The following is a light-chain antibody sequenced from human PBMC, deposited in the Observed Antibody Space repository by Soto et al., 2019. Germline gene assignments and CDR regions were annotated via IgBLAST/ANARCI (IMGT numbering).Light chain of an antibody. CDR1: QSVSSSS. J-gene: IGKJ1*01. CDR3: QQYGSSLTWT. Sequence: IVLTQSPSTLSLSPGERATFSCRASQSVSSSSLAWYQKKPGQAPRLLIYGASSRAAGVPDRFSGSGSGTDFTLTISRLEPEDFAVYYCQQYGSSLTWTFGQGTKVDIK. V-gene: IGKV3-20*01. CDR2: GAS.